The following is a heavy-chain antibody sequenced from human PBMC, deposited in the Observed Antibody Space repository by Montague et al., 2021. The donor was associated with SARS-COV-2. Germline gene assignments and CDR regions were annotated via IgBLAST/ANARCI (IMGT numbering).Heavy chain of an antibody. Sequence: SETLSLTCTVSGSSISSETHYWGWIRQPPGKGLEWIGSIFYSGSTYYNSSLKSRVSISVDTSKNQFSLRLRSVTAADTAVYYCASQPIPVTGSGEFDYWGPGALSPSPQ. V-gene: IGHV4-39*01. D-gene: IGHD6-19*01. CDR2: IFYSGST. CDR3: ASQPIPVTGSGEFDY. J-gene: IGHJ4*02. CDR1: GSSISSETHY.